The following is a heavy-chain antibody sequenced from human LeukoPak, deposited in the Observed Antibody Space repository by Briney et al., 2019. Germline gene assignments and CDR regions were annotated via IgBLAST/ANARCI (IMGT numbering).Heavy chain of an antibody. CDR1: GYTFTGYY. Sequence: ASVKVSCKASGYTFTGYYMHWVRQAPGQGLEWMGWINPNSGGTNYAQKFQGRVTMTRDTSISTAYMELSRLRSDDTAVYYCARVRPRIAAAAEENFDYWGQGTLVTVSS. V-gene: IGHV1-2*02. J-gene: IGHJ4*02. CDR3: ARVRPRIAAAAEENFDY. D-gene: IGHD6-13*01. CDR2: INPNSGGT.